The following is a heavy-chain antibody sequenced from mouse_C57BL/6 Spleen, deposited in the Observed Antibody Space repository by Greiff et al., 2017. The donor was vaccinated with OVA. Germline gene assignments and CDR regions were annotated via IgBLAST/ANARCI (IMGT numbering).Heavy chain of an antibody. CDR1: GYTFTSYW. CDR3: ARYDYDSSYAMDY. J-gene: IGHJ4*01. D-gene: IGHD2-4*01. V-gene: IGHV1-64*01. CDR2: IHPNSGST. Sequence: QVQLQQSGAELVKPGASVKLSCKASGYTFTSYWMHWVKQRPGQGLEWIGMIHPNSGSTNYNEKFKSKATLTVDKSSSTAYMQLSSLTSEDSAVYYCARYDYDSSYAMDYWGQGTSVTVSS.